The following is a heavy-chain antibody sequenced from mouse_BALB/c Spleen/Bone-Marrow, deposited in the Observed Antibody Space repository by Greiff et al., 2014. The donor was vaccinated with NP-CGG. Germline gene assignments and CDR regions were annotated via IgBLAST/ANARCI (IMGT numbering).Heavy chain of an antibody. Sequence: VKLMESGAELMEPGASVKISCKATGYTFSSYWIEWVKQRPGHGLEWIGEILPGSGSTNYNEKFKGKATFTADTSSNTAYMQLSSLTSEDSAVYYCARDWDPFAYWGQGTLVTVSA. V-gene: IGHV1-9*01. CDR2: ILPGSGST. CDR3: ARDWDPFAY. J-gene: IGHJ3*01. CDR1: GYTFSSYW. D-gene: IGHD4-1*01.